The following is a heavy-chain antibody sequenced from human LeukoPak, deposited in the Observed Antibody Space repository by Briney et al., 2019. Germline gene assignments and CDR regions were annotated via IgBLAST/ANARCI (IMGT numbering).Heavy chain of an antibody. CDR2: IYPGDSDT. CDR3: ARHAVRDGYNRHNDY. CDR1: GYSFTSYW. D-gene: IGHD5-24*01. Sequence: GESLKISCKGSGYSFTSYWIGWVRQMPGKGLEWMGIIYPGDSDTRYSPSFEGQVTISADKSISTAYLQWSSLKASDTAMYYCARHAVRDGYNRHNDYWGQGTLVTVSP. J-gene: IGHJ4*02. V-gene: IGHV5-51*01.